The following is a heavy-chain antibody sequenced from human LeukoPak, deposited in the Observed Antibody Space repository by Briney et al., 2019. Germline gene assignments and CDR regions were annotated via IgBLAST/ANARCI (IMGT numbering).Heavy chain of an antibody. J-gene: IGHJ4*02. V-gene: IGHV1-2*02. CDR3: ARDSPEYSGYDLDY. CDR2: INPNSGGT. Sequence: ASVKVSCKASGGNFIIHAISWVRQAPGQGLEWMGWINPNSGGTNYAQKFQGRVTMTRDTSISTAYMELSRLRSDDTAVYYCARDSPEYSGYDLDYWGQGTLVTVSS. D-gene: IGHD5-12*01. CDR1: GGNFIIHA.